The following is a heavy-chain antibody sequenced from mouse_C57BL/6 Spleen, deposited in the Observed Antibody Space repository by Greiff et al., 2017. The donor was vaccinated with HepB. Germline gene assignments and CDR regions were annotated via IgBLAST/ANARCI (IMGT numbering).Heavy chain of an antibody. J-gene: IGHJ2*01. Sequence: EVQLQQSGTVLARPGASVKMSCKTSGYTFTSYWMHWVKQRPGQGLEWIGAIYPGNSDTSYNQKFKGKAKLTAVTSASTAYMELSSLTNEDSAVYYGTRTSTTVVATDYWGQGTTLTVSS. V-gene: IGHV1-5*01. CDR1: GYTFTSYW. CDR3: TRTSTTVVATDY. CDR2: IYPGNSDT. D-gene: IGHD1-1*01.